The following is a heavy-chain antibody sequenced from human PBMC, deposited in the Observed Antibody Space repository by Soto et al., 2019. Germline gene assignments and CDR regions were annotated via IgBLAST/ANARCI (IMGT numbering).Heavy chain of an antibody. CDR2: ISAYNGNT. J-gene: IGHJ5*02. CDR3: ARDCPGGLSWFDP. CDR1: GYTFTSYG. V-gene: IGHV1-18*01. Sequence: QVQLVQSGAEVKKPGASVKVSCKASGYTFTSYGIIWVRQAPGQGLEWMGWISAYNGNTNYAHKHQGKVTMTTVTSRSRAYMELKSLRSGDTAVYYGARDCPGGLSWFDPWGQGTLVTVSS. D-gene: IGHD3-16*01.